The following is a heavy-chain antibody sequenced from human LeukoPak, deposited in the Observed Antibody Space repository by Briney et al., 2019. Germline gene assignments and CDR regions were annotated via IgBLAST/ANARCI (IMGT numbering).Heavy chain of an antibody. CDR1: GYTFTGYY. J-gene: IGHJ4*02. CDR2: INPNSGGT. CDR3: ARDFLYSSSSSDY. V-gene: IGHV1-2*02. D-gene: IGHD6-6*01. Sequence: ASVKVSCKASGYTFTGYYMHWVRQAPGQGLEWMGWINPNSGGTNYAQKFQGRVTMTRDTSISTAYMELSRLRSDDTAVYYCARDFLYSSSSSDYWGQGTLVTVSS.